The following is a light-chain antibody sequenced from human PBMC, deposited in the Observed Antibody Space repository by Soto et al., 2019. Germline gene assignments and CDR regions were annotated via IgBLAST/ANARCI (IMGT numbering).Light chain of an antibody. Sequence: QSVLTQPASVSGSPGQSITISCTGTNSDVGDYNYVSWYQQHPGKAPKLIIYAASNRHSGIPDPFSAYKYRNTASLTLSALHAEEEGDYYCTSFAPGRIYVFGSPNKVTVL. J-gene: IGLJ1*01. CDR3: TSFAPGRIYV. V-gene: IGLV2-14*01. CDR2: AAS. CDR1: NSDVGDYNY.